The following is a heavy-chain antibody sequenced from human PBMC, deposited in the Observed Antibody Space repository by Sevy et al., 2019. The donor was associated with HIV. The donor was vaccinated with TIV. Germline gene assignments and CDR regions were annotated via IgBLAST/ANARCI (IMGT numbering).Heavy chain of an antibody. CDR3: AREGDYDSSGYYYGSGFDI. Sequence: GGSLRLSCAASGFTFSSYAMHWVRQAPGKGLEWVAVISYDGSNKYYADSVKGRFTISRDNSKNTRYLQMNSLRAEDTAVYYCAREGDYDSSGYYYGSGFDIWGQGTMVTVSS. CDR2: ISYDGSNK. V-gene: IGHV3-30-3*01. J-gene: IGHJ3*02. D-gene: IGHD3-22*01. CDR1: GFTFSSYA.